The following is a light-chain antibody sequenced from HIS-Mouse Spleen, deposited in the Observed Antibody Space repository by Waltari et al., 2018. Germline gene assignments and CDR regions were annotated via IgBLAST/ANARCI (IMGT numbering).Light chain of an antibody. Sequence: QSVLTQPPSVSGAPGQRVTISCTGSSSNIGAGYDGHWYQQLPGPAPKLLIYGNSNRPSGVPDRFSGSKSGTSASLAITGLQAEDEADYYCQSYDSSLYVFGTGTKVTVL. CDR2: GNS. CDR1: SSNIGAGYD. J-gene: IGLJ1*01. V-gene: IGLV1-40*01. CDR3: QSYDSSLYV.